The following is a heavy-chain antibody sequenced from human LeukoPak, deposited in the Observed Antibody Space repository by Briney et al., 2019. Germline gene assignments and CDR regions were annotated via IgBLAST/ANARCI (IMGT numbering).Heavy chain of an antibody. Sequence: GGSLRLSCAASGFPFSTYAMIWVRQAPGKGLEWVSAISGSGGSTYYADSVKGRFTISRDNSKNTLYLQMNSLRAEDTAVYYCAKVPTYYYGSGGLDYWGQGTLVTVSS. J-gene: IGHJ4*02. CDR1: GFPFSTYA. V-gene: IGHV3-23*01. CDR2: ISGSGGST. CDR3: AKVPTYYYGSGGLDY. D-gene: IGHD3-10*01.